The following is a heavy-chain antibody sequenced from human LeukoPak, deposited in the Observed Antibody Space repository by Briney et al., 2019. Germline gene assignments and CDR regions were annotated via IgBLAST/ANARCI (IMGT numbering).Heavy chain of an antibody. V-gene: IGHV3-23*01. J-gene: IGHJ4*02. CDR2: TSGTGGNT. D-gene: IGHD2-21*02. CDR1: GFVFSDYA. Sequence: GGSLRLSCAASGFVFSDYAMSWVRQAPGKGLEWVAATSGTGGNTYYADSVKGRFTISRDNSKNTLYLQIYSLRDDDTAVYYCAKDAFVVVTEFDSWGQGTLVTVSS. CDR3: AKDAFVVVTEFDS.